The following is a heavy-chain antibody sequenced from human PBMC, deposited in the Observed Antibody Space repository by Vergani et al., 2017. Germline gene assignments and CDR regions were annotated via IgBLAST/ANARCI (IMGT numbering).Heavy chain of an antibody. CDR2: ISAYNGNT. J-gene: IGHJ5*02. V-gene: IGHV1-18*01. CDR1: GGTFSSYA. CDR3: ARGLMTTARLNNWFDP. Sequence: QVQLVQSGAEVKKPGSSVKVSCKASGGTFSSYAISWVRQAPGQGLEWMGWISAYNGNTNYAQKLQGRVTMTTDTSTSTAYMELSSVTAADTAVYYCARGLMTTARLNNWFDPWGQGTLVTVSS. D-gene: IGHD4-17*01.